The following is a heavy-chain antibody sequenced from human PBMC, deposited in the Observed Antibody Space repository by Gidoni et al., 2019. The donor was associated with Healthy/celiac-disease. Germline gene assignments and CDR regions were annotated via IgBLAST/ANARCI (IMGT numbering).Heavy chain of an antibody. CDR3: TYCSSTSCYLVSDYYYGMDV. J-gene: IGHJ6*02. Sequence: EVQLVESGGGLVEPGGSLTLSCAASGFTFSGAAIHWVRHASGKGLWCVGRSRSKANSYETAYAASVKGRFTISRDDSKNTAYLQMNSLKTADTSVYYCTYCSSTSCYLVSDYYYGMDVWGQGTTVTVSS. D-gene: IGHD2-2*01. V-gene: IGHV3-73*01. CDR1: GFTFSGAA. CDR2: SRSKANSYET.